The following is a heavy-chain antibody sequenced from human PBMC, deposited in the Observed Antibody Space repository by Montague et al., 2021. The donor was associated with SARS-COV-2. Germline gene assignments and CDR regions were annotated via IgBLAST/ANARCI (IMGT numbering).Heavy chain of an antibody. J-gene: IGHJ6*02. CDR1: GFIFSSYA. CDR2: IFSDGSNT. D-gene: IGHD1-14*01. CDR3: AKRTEARWANYYYYYGMDV. V-gene: IGHV3-23*03. Sequence: SLRLSCAASGFIFSSYAMDWVRLTPGKGLEWVSVIFSDGSNTNYADSVKGRFTISRDNSKNTLYLQMSSLTAEDTAVYYCAKRTEARWANYYYYYGMDVWGQGTTVTVSS.